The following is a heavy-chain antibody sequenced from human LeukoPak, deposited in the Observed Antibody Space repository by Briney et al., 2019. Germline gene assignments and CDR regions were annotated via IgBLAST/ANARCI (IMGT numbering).Heavy chain of an antibody. CDR1: GGSISSSSYY. Sequence: SETLSLTCTVSGGSISSSSYYWGWIRQPPGKGLEWIGSIYYSGSTYYNPSLKSRVTISVDTSKNQFSLKLSSVTAADTAVYYCARHRIAAADTRDYYYYGMDVWGQGTTVTVSS. CDR2: IYYSGST. V-gene: IGHV4-39*01. CDR3: ARHRIAAADTRDYYYYGMDV. D-gene: IGHD6-13*01. J-gene: IGHJ6*02.